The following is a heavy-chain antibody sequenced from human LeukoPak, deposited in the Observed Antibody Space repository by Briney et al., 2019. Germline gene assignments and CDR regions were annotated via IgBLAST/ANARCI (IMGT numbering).Heavy chain of an antibody. CDR3: ARDRVSSGYGDYFDY. Sequence: GGSLRLSCAASGFTFNNYGMNWVRQAPVKGLEWVSSITSSGSVYYADSMKGRFTISRDNAKNSLYLQMNSLRAEDAAVYYCARDRVSSGYGDYFDYWGQGTLVTVSS. V-gene: IGHV3-69-1*02. CDR2: ITSSGSV. CDR1: GFTFNNYG. J-gene: IGHJ4*02. D-gene: IGHD4-17*01.